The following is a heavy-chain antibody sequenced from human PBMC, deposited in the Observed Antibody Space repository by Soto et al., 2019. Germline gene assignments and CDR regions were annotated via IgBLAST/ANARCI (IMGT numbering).Heavy chain of an antibody. CDR2: ISSSSSYI. Sequence: VQLMESGGGLVKPGGSLRLSCAASGFTFSSYSMNWVRQAPGKGLEWVSSISSSSSYIYYADSVKGRFTISRDNAKNSLYLQSNSLTAEDTAVYYWAIDGILEWLFGGGWFDPWGLCTLVTVSS. J-gene: IGHJ5*02. CDR1: GFTFSSYS. CDR3: AIDGILEWLFGGGWFDP. D-gene: IGHD3-3*01. V-gene: IGHV3-21*01.